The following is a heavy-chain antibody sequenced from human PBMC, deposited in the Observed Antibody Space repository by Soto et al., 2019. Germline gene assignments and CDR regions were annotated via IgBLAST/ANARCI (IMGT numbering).Heavy chain of an antibody. D-gene: IGHD3-22*01. CDR1: CGSISSGGYY. CDR3: AISSGYADWFDP. J-gene: IGHJ5*02. CDR2: IYYSGST. Sequence: SETLSLTCTVSCGSISSGGYYWSWIRQHPGKGLEWIGYIYYSGSTYYNPSLKSRVTISVDTSKNQFSLKLRSVTAADTAVYYCAISSGYADWFDPWGQGTLVPVSS. V-gene: IGHV4-31*03.